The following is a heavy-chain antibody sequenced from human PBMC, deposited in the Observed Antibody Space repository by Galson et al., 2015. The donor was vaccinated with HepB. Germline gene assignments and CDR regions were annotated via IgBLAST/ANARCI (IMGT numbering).Heavy chain of an antibody. CDR1: GFTFSSYS. D-gene: IGHD3-9*01. V-gene: IGHV3-21*01. Sequence: SLRLSCAASGFTFSSYSMNWVRQAPGKGLEWVSSISSSSSYIYYADSVKGRFTISRDNAKNSLYLQMNSLRAEDTAVYYCARDGTYYDILTGYIGRDDAFDIWGQGTMVTVSS. CDR3: ARDGTYYDILTGYIGRDDAFDI. J-gene: IGHJ3*02. CDR2: ISSSSSYI.